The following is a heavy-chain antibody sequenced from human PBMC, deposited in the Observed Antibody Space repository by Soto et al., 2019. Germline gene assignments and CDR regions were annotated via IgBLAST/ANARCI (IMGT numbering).Heavy chain of an antibody. CDR1: GFSIAHGQW. D-gene: IGHD2-15*01. V-gene: IGHV4-4*02. CDR2: VIRSVDT. Sequence: QMQLQESGPGLVKPSETLSLTCTVSGFSIAHGQWWSWVRPSPGKGLEWIGEVIRSVDTNYNPSLKSRSTIAMDTSNHQFSLKLASVTAADTAGYYCATDLVGVGYCLSPCGQGTLVIVSS. J-gene: IGHJ5*02. CDR3: ATDLVGVGYCLSP.